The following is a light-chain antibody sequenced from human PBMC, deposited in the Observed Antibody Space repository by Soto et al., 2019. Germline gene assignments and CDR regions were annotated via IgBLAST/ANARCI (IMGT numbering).Light chain of an antibody. J-gene: IGLJ3*02. V-gene: IGLV2-14*01. CDR2: EVS. Sequence: QSALTQPASVSGSPGQSITISCTGSSSDIGGYNYVSWYQQYPGKAPKLMIYEVSNRPSGISNRFSASKSGNTASLTISGPQAEDETDYYCSSYTNSDTWVFGGGTKLTVL. CDR3: SSYTNSDTWV. CDR1: SSDIGGYNY.